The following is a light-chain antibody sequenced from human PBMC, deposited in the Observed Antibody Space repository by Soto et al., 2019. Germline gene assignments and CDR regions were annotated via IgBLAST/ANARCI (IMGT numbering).Light chain of an antibody. CDR3: MQGTPWPWT. Sequence: DAVLTQSPLSLPVTLGQPAAISCRSSQSLVYSNGNAYLIWFQQRPGQSPRRLIYQVSTRDAGVPDRFSGSESGTYFTLTISRMEAEDVGLYYCMQGTPWPWTFGQGTKVEIK. CDR2: QVS. J-gene: IGKJ1*01. CDR1: QSLVYSNGNAY. V-gene: IGKV2-30*01.